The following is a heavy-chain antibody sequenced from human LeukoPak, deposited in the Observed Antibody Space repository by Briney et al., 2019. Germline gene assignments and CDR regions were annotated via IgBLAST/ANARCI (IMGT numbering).Heavy chain of an antibody. Sequence: GGSLRLSCSAAGFTFIRYAMHWVREAPGKGLEYGSGISSNGGSTYYADSVKGRFTISRDNSKNTLYLQMSSLRAEDTAVYYCVKSGSYYNEPYYFDYWGQGTLVTVSS. CDR1: GFTFIRYA. D-gene: IGHD3-10*01. CDR3: VKSGSYYNEPYYFDY. CDR2: ISSNGGST. J-gene: IGHJ4*02. V-gene: IGHV3-64D*06.